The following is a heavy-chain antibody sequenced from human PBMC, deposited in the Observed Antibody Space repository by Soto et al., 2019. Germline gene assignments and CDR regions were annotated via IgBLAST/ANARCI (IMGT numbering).Heavy chain of an antibody. J-gene: IGHJ5*02. CDR2: MYWDDDK. D-gene: IGHD2-15*01. Sequence: QITLKEPGPTLVKPTQTLTLTCTFSGFSLTTRGVGVGWIRQPPGKALEWRALMYWDDDKRYSPSLKSRLTSPKDTSKNQVVRPMTNMDPADTATYYCAHRRVVGSANWFDPWGQGTLVTASS. CDR1: GFSLTTRGVG. V-gene: IGHV2-5*02. CDR3: AHRRVVGSANWFDP.